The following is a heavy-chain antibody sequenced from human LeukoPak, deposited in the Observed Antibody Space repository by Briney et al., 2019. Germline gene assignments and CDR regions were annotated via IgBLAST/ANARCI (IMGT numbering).Heavy chain of an antibody. CDR3: ASTQTFDY. Sequence: GGSLRLSYAASGFTFSNYWMSWVRQAPGKGLEWVANIKQDGSEKYYVDSVKGRFTISRDNAKNSLYLQMNSLRDEDTAVYYCASTQTFDYWGQGTLVTVSS. CDR1: GFTFSNYW. CDR2: IKQDGSEK. J-gene: IGHJ4*02. V-gene: IGHV3-7*01.